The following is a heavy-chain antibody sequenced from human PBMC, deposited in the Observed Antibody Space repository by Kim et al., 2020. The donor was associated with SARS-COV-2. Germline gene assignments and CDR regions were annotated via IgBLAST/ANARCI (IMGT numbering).Heavy chain of an antibody. J-gene: IGHJ4*02. CDR1: GYTFTSYA. Sequence: ASVKVSCKASGYTFTSYAMHWVRQAPGQRLEWMGWINAGNGNTKYSQKFQGRVTITRDTSASTAYMELSSLRSEDTAVYYCAREYSSGWYKIDYWGQGTLVPVSS. D-gene: IGHD6-19*01. CDR2: INAGNGNT. V-gene: IGHV1-3*01. CDR3: AREYSSGWYKIDY.